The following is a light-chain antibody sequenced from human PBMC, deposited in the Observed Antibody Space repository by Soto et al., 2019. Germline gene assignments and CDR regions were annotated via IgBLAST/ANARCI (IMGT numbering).Light chain of an antibody. Sequence: IQMTQPPSSLSASVGDRVTVTCRASQSINSYLNWYQQKTGKAPTLLIYCASSFQSGVPSSFSGSRSRTDLPLTISNLQPDDFATYYCQQSYRSPYTFGQGTKLQIK. CDR2: CAS. J-gene: IGKJ2*01. CDR1: QSINSY. V-gene: IGKV1-39*01. CDR3: QQSYRSPYT.